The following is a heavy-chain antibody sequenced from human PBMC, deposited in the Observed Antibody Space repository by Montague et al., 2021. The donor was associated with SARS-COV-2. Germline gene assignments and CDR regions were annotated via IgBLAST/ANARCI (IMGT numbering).Heavy chain of an antibody. CDR1: GFTFSDYG. Sequence: SLRLSCAASGFTFSDYGINWVRQVPGMGLEWFSYISATSRTIYYADSVNGRFTVSRDNAKNSLYLQMNSLRAEDTALYYCVRDPATGMDVWGLGTMVTVSS. V-gene: IGHV3-48*04. CDR3: VRDPATGMDV. J-gene: IGHJ6*02. CDR2: ISATSRTI.